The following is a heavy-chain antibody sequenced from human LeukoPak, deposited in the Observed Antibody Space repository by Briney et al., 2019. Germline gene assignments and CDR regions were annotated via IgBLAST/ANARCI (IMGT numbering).Heavy chain of an antibody. CDR2: IYYSGST. CDR1: GGSISSSSYY. V-gene: IGHV4-39*01. Sequence: PSETLSLTCTVSGGSISSSSYYWGWIRQPPGKGLEWIGSIYYSGSTYYNPSLKSRVTISVDTSKNQFSLKLSSVTAADTAVYYCARRGDYNPSYFDYWGQGTLATVSS. D-gene: IGHD4-17*01. J-gene: IGHJ4*02. CDR3: ARRGDYNPSYFDY.